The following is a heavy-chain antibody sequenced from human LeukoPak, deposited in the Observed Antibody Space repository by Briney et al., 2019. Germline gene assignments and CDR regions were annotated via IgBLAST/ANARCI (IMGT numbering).Heavy chain of an antibody. V-gene: IGHV1-2*02. CDR3: ARDHDWGVDY. J-gene: IGHJ4*02. Sequence: ASVNVSCKASGFTFTDHYMHWVRQAPGQELEWMGWINGKRGDTNYAQNFQDRVTMTRDTSTSTVYMELSRLTVDDTAVYYCARDHDWGVDYWGQGTLVTVSS. CDR2: INGKRGDT. D-gene: IGHD7-27*01. CDR1: GFTFTDHY.